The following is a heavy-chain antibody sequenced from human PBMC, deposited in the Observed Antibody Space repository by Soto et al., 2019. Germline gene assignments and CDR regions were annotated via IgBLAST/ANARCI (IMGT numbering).Heavy chain of an antibody. D-gene: IGHD3-3*01. CDR1: GGSFKSGSYS. V-gene: IGHV4-61*01. CDR3: ARDFAYFDS. CDR2: VYHTGRT. J-gene: IGHJ4*02. Sequence: KASETLSLTCTVSGGSFKSGSYSWSWIRQPPGKGLEWIGYVYHTGRTSYNPSLKSRVSISMDTSKNQFSLNLDSVTAADTAVYFCARDFAYFDSWGRGTLVTVSS.